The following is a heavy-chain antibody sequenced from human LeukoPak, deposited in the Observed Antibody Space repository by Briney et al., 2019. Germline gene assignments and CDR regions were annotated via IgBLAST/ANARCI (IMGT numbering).Heavy chain of an antibody. D-gene: IGHD1-20*01. CDR2: INSGGGST. V-gene: IGHV3-23*01. Sequence: GGSLRLSCAASGFTFSNHALNWVRQAPGKGLEWVSGINSGGGSTYYTDSVKGRFTISRDNSKNTLYLQMNSLRAGDTAVYYCAKDLSYNYNYFDSWGQGTLVTVSS. J-gene: IGHJ4*02. CDR1: GFTFSNHA. CDR3: AKDLSYNYNYFDS.